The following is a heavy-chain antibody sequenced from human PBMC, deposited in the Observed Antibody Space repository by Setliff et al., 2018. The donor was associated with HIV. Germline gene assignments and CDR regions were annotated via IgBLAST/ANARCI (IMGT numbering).Heavy chain of an antibody. CDR1: GGSINSHY. V-gene: IGHV4-59*11. CDR3: AREKIVVLRGYHFDY. J-gene: IGHJ4*02. D-gene: IGHD3-22*01. Sequence: SETLSLTCTVSGGSINSHYWSWIRQPPGKGLEWIGYIFYSGSTNYNPSLKSRVTISLDTSENQFSLKLRSVTPADTAVYYCAREKIVVLRGYHFDYWGLGTLVTVSS. CDR2: IFYSGST.